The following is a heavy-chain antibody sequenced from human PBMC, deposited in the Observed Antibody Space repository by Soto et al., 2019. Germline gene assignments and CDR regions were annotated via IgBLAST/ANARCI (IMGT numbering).Heavy chain of an antibody. Sequence: SETLSLTCTVSCGSISSSSYYWGWIRQPPGKGLEWIGSIYYSGSTYYNPSLKSRVTISVDTSKNQFSLKLSSVTAADTAVYYCAYRQGCTNGVSDCDDYWGQGTLVTVSS. CDR1: CGSISSSSYY. J-gene: IGHJ4*02. CDR2: IYYSGST. CDR3: AYRQGCTNGVSDCDDY. D-gene: IGHD2-8*01. V-gene: IGHV4-39*01.